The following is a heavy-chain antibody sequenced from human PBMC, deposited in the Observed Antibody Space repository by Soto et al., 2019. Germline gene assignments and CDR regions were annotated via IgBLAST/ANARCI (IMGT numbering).Heavy chain of an antibody. CDR3: ARDTRNSSSWYLHYYYGMGV. CDR1: GGSISSGDYY. J-gene: IGHJ6*02. V-gene: IGHV4-30-4*01. D-gene: IGHD6-13*01. Sequence: SETLSLTCTVSGGSISSGDYYWSWIRQPPGKGLEWIGYIYYSGSTYYNPSLKSRVTISVDTSKNQFSLKLSSVTAADTAVYYCARDTRNSSSWYLHYYYGMGVWGQGTTVTVSS. CDR2: IYYSGST.